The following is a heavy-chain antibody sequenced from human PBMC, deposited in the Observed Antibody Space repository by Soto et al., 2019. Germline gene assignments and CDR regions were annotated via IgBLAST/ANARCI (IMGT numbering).Heavy chain of an antibody. D-gene: IGHD3-3*01. Sequence: SVKVSCKASGGTFSSYTISWVRQAPGQGLEWVGRIIPILGIANYAQKFQGRVTITADKSTSTAYMELSSLRSEDTAVYYCARGALGVVNYYYMDVWGKGTTVTVSS. CDR1: GGTFSSYT. CDR2: IIPILGIA. J-gene: IGHJ6*03. V-gene: IGHV1-69*02. CDR3: ARGALGVVNYYYMDV.